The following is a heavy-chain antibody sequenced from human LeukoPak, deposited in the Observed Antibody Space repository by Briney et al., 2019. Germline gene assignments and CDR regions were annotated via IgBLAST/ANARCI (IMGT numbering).Heavy chain of an antibody. Sequence: ASVKVSCKASGYTFNTYGISWVRQAPGLGLEWMGWISAYNGNANYAQNLQDRVTMTTDTSTSTAYMELRSRRSDDTAVYYCARDRERLQPVDGWLDPWGQGTLVTVSS. V-gene: IGHV1-18*01. CDR2: ISAYNGNA. J-gene: IGHJ5*02. D-gene: IGHD1-1*01. CDR1: GYTFNTYG. CDR3: ARDRERLQPVDGWLDP.